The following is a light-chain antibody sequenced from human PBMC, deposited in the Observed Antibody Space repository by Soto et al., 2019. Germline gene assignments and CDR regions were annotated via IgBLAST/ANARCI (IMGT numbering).Light chain of an antibody. V-gene: IGKV3-15*01. CDR2: GAS. CDR1: QSVRGN. CDR3: QQYNNWPFIT. J-gene: IGKJ5*01. Sequence: EIVMSQSPATLSVSPGERATLSCRASQSVRGNLAWYQQKPGQSPRLLIYGASSRATGILVRFSGSGSGTEFTLTISSLQSEDFAVYYCQQYNNWPFITFGQGTRLAIK.